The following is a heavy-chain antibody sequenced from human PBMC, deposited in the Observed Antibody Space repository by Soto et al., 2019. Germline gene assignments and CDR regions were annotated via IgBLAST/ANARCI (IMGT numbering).Heavy chain of an antibody. J-gene: IGHJ4*02. CDR3: AIELSYPPRYFDY. CDR2: IWYDGSNK. D-gene: IGHD5-18*01. V-gene: IGHV3-33*01. Sequence: GGSLRLSCAASGFTFSSYGMHWVRQAPGKGLEWVAVIWYDGSNKYYADSVKGRFTISRDNSKNTLYLQMNSLRAEDTAVYYCAIELSYPPRYFDYWGQGTLVTVSS. CDR1: GFTFSSYG.